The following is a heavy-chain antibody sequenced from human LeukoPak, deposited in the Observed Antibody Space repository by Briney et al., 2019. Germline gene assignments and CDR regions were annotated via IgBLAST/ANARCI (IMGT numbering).Heavy chain of an antibody. CDR2: IRFDGTNK. D-gene: IGHD3-10*01. Sequence: GGSLRLSCAASGFTFSTSDMLWARQAPGKGLEWVAFIRFDGTNKFYEDSVKGRFTISRDDSKNTLYVQMNSLRVEDTAVYYCARNSAEGINVWGQGTMVTVSS. CDR3: ARNSAEGINV. J-gene: IGHJ3*01. CDR1: GFTFSTSD. V-gene: IGHV3-30*02.